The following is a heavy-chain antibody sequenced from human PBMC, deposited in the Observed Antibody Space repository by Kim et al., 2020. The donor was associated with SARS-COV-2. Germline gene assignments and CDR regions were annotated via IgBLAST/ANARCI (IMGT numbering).Heavy chain of an antibody. Sequence: KARFTISRDNSQKPLYLQMNSLRAEDTAVYYCAKEAGLDYYDSSGYCMDVWGQGTTVTVSS. J-gene: IGHJ6*02. CDR3: AKEAGLDYYDSSGYCMDV. D-gene: IGHD3-22*01. V-gene: IGHV3-30*02.